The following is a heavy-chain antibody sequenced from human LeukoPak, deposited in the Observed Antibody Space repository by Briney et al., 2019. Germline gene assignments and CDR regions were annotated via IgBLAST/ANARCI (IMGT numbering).Heavy chain of an antibody. D-gene: IGHD3-9*01. CDR1: GYTFTSYG. Sequence: ASVKVSCKASGYTFTSYGISWVRQAPGQGREWMGWISAYNGNTNYAQKLQGRVTMTTDTSTSTAYRELRSLRSDDTAVYFCARDVYYDILTGDYYYYMDVWGKGTTVTVSS. CDR3: ARDVYYDILTGDYYYYMDV. J-gene: IGHJ6*03. V-gene: IGHV1-18*01. CDR2: ISAYNGNT.